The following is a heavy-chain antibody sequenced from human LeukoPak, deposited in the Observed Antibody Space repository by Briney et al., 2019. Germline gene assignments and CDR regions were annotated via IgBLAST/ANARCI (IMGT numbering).Heavy chain of an antibody. CDR2: IYYGGST. D-gene: IGHD6-13*01. V-gene: IGHV4-39*01. Sequence: SETLSLTCTVSGGSISSSSYYWGWIRQPPGKGLEWIGSIYYGGSTYYNPSLKSRVTISVDTSKNQFSLKLSSVTAADTAVYYCARHSSPLNYFDYWGQGTLVTVSS. CDR1: GGSISSSSYY. CDR3: ARHSSPLNYFDY. J-gene: IGHJ4*02.